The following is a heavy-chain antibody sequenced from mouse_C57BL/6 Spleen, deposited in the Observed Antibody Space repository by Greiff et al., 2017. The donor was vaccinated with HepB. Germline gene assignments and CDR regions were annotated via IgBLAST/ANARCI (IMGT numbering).Heavy chain of an antibody. CDR2: ISYSGST. CDR1: GYSITSDY. J-gene: IGHJ1*03. D-gene: IGHD1-1*01. V-gene: IGHV3-8*01. Sequence: VQLQESGPGLAKPSQTLSLTCSVTGYSITSDYWHWIRKFPGHKLDYMVYISYSGSTYYNPSLKSRISITRDTSTTQYYLQLNSVTTEDTATYYCARLKLGTTVGYFDVWGTGTTVTVSS. CDR3: ARLKLGTTVGYFDV.